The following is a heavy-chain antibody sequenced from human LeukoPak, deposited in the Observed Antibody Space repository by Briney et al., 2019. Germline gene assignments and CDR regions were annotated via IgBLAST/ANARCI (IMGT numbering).Heavy chain of an antibody. CDR3: AKGLEQESRLEY. CDR1: GFTFSRFA. J-gene: IGHJ4*02. Sequence: GGSLRLSCAASGFTFSRFAMTWVRQAPGGGLEWVSSFSGSVDKTYYADSVRGRFTISRDNSKNTLYLETNGLRADDTAVYYCAKGLEQESRLEYWGQGTLVTVSS. D-gene: IGHD3-3*01. CDR2: FSGSVDKT. V-gene: IGHV3-23*01.